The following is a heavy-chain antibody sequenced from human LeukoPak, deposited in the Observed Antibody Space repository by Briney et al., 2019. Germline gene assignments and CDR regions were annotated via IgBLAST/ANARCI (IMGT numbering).Heavy chain of an antibody. CDR3: VGLAVAGTSDYGMDV. V-gene: IGHV4-34*01. CDR2: INHSGST. CDR1: GGSFSGYY. J-gene: IGHJ6*02. D-gene: IGHD6-19*01. Sequence: SETLSLTCAVYGGSFSGYYWSWIRQPPGKGLEWIGEINHSGSTNYNPSLKSRVTISVDTSKNQFSLKLSSVTAADTAVYYCVGLAVAGTSDYGMDVWGQGTTVTVSS.